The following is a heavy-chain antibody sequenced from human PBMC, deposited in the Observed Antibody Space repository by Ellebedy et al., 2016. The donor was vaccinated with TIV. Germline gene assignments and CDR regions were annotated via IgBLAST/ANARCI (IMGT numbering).Heavy chain of an antibody. CDR2: IFYSGIS. J-gene: IGHJ4*02. CDR3: ATLYGSGSVDY. D-gene: IGHD3-10*01. V-gene: IGHV4-59*01. CDR1: GVSISSYY. Sequence: SETLSLXXSVSGVSISSYYWSWIRRPPGTGLEWFGYIFYSGISNYNPSLKSRLTLSVDTSKNQFSLRLTSVTAADTAVYYCATLYGSGSVDYWGQGTLVTVSS.